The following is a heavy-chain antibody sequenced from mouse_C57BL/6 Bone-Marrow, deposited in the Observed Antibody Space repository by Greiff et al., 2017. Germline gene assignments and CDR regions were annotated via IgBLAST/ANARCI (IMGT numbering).Heavy chain of an antibody. CDR1: GFTFSDYY. CDR2: INYDGSST. Sequence: EVMLVESEGGLVQPGSSMKLSCTASGFTFSDYYMAWVRQVPEKGLEWVANINYDGSSTYYLDSLKSRFIISRDNAKNILYLQMSSLKSEDTATYYCARDGGWRGFDYWGQGTTLTVSS. CDR3: ARDGGWRGFDY. D-gene: IGHD1-1*02. J-gene: IGHJ2*01. V-gene: IGHV5-16*01.